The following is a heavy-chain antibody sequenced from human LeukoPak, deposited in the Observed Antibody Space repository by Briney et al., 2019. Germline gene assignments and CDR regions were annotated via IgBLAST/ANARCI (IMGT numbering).Heavy chain of an antibody. J-gene: IGHJ4*02. V-gene: IGHV3-7*01. CDR1: FXXXXYW. CDR3: XXXXXXXDS. CDR2: IKEDGSET. Sequence: FXXXXYWMSWVRQAPGXGLEWVANIKEDGSETYYVDSVKGRFTIPRDNAKXSLYLQMKRLRDEDTAVYYXXXXXXXXDSWGQXTXVTVSS.